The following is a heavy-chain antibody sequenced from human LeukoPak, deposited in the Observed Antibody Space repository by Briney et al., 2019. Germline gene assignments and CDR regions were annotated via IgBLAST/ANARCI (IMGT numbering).Heavy chain of an antibody. CDR3: ARQQLQLWYD. CDR2: ISSSAGTT. J-gene: IGHJ4*02. Sequence: GGSLRLSCAASGFTFSSYEMNWVRQAPGKGLEWVSYISSSAGTTYYADSVKGRFTISRDNAKNSLYLQMNSLRAEDTAVYYCARQQLQLWYDWGQGTLVTVSS. D-gene: IGHD5-18*01. V-gene: IGHV3-48*03. CDR1: GFTFSSYE.